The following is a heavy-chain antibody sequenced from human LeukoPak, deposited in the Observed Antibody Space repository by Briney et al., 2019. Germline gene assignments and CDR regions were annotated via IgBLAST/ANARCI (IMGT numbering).Heavy chain of an antibody. CDR1: GFTFSSYS. Sequence: PGGSLRLSCAASGFTFSSYSMNCVRQAPGKGLEWVSSISSSSSYIYYADSVKGRFTISRDNAKNSLYLQMNSLRAEDTAVYYCARATSGYSGYEFDYWGQGTLVTVSS. D-gene: IGHD5-12*01. CDR2: ISSSSSYI. CDR3: ARATSGYSGYEFDY. J-gene: IGHJ4*02. V-gene: IGHV3-21*01.